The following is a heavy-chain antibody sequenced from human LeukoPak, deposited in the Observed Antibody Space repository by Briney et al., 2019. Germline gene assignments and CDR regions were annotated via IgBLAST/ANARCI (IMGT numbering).Heavy chain of an antibody. CDR1: GYTLTELS. CDR2: FDPEDGET. Sequence: VASVKVSCKVSGYTLTELSMHWVRQAPGKGLEWMGGFDPEDGETIYAQKFQGRVTMTEDTSTDTAYMELSSLRSEDTAVYYCARDSNPREAEGYSSSWYSVEDAFDIWGQGTMVTVSS. D-gene: IGHD6-13*01. J-gene: IGHJ3*02. CDR3: ARDSNPREAEGYSSSWYSVEDAFDI. V-gene: IGHV1-24*01.